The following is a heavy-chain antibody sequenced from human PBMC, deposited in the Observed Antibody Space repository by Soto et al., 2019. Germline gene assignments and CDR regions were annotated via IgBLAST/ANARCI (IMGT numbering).Heavy chain of an antibody. CDR3: ARGPGRNGMDV. CDR2: ISSSSSYI. V-gene: IGHV3-21*01. Sequence: EVQLVESGGGLVKPGGSLRLSCAASGFTFSSYSINWVRQAPGKGLEWVSSISSSSSYIYYADSVKGRFTISRDNAKNSLYLQMNSLRAEDTAVYYCARGPGRNGMDVCGQGTTVTVSS. CDR1: GFTFSSYS. J-gene: IGHJ6*02. D-gene: IGHD3-10*01.